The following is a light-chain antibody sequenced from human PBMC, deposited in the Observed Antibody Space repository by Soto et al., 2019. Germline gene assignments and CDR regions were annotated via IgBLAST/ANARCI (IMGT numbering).Light chain of an antibody. CDR2: TAF. V-gene: IGKV1-12*01. Sequence: DIQMTQSPSSVSASVGDRVTITCRASQDISSWLAWYQQKPGKAPKLLIYTAFSLQSGVPSRFSGSKSGTDFSLTISSLQPEDFATYYFQQANSFPRVTFGGGTKVEI. CDR3: QQANSFPRVT. J-gene: IGKJ4*01. CDR1: QDISSW.